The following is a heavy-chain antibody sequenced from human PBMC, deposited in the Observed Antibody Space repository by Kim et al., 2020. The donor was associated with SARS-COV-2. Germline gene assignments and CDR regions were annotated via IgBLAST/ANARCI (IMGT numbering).Heavy chain of an antibody. D-gene: IGHD6-13*01. Sequence: SETLSLTCAVYGGSFSGYYWSWIRQPPGKGLEWSGDINHSGSTNYYPSLKSRVTISVDTSKNQFSLKLSSGTAADTAGYYCARCSYSISGDGAKYYFDYWGQGTLITVSS. CDR3: ARCSYSISGDGAKYYFDY. J-gene: IGHJ4*02. V-gene: IGHV4-34*01. CDR1: GGSFSGYY. CDR2: INHSGST.